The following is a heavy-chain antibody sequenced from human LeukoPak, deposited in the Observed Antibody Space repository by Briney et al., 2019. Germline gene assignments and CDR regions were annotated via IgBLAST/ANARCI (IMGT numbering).Heavy chain of an antibody. V-gene: IGHV1-69*05. CDR2: IIPIFGTA. D-gene: IGHD5-18*01. Sequence: ASVKVSCKASGGTFSSYAISWVRQAPGQGLEWMGGIIPIFGTANYAQKFQGRVTMTRDTSTSTAYMELSSLRSEDTAVYYCARDKTGGYSYGYMYYWGQGTLVTVSS. CDR3: ARDKTGGYSYGYMYY. J-gene: IGHJ4*02. CDR1: GGTFSSYA.